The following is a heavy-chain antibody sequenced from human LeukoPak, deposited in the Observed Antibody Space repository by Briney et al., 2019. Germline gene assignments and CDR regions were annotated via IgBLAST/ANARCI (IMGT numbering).Heavy chain of an antibody. CDR2: IYYSGST. CDR1: GGSISSSSYY. D-gene: IGHD2-15*01. Sequence: SETLSLTCTVSGGSISSSSYYWGWLRQPPGKGLEWIGSIYYSGSTYYNPSLKSRVTISVDTSKNQFSLKLSSVTAADTVVYYCARRHLRGVVNYWGQGTLVTVSS. CDR3: ARRHLRGVVNY. J-gene: IGHJ4*02. V-gene: IGHV4-39*01.